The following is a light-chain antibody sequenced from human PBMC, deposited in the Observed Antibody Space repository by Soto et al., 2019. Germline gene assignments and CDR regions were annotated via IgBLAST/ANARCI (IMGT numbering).Light chain of an antibody. V-gene: IGKV3-20*01. CDR2: DAS. J-gene: IGKJ1*01. Sequence: IVLTQSPGTLSLSPGERATLSCRGAKQVDSNYLAWYQQKPGQAPRIIIYDASSKATGIPDRFSGSGSGTDFTLTISSLEPEDFAVYYCQQYGSLSWTFGQGTKVDIK. CDR3: QQYGSLSWT. CDR1: KQVDSNY.